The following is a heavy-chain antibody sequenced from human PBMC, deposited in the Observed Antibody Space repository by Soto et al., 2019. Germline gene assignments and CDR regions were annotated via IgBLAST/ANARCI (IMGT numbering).Heavy chain of an antibody. Sequence: ESCPTLVNPTENLTLTCAFSGFSLRTSQCGVGWIREPPGKALEWLALIYWNDDKVYRPSLQHRVTINKDTSKKQVVLTMTNMDPVDTATYFCAKRNRYCSGFTCFVFEDWGKGSQVTASS. CDR1: GFSLRTSQCG. D-gene: IGHD2-15*01. V-gene: IGHV2-5*01. J-gene: IGHJ4*02. CDR2: IYWNDDK. CDR3: AKRNRYCSGFTCFVFED.